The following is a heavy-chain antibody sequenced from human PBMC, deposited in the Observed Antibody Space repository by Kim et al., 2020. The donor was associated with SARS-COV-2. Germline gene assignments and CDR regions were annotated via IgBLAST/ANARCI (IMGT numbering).Heavy chain of an antibody. CDR2: ISGSDGTT. Sequence: GGSLRLSCAASGFTFYNYAMGWVRQAPGKGLEWVSVISGSDGTTYYADSVKGRFTISRDNSKNTLYLQMNSLRAEDTAVYYCAKARDLNWYFALWGRGTLVTVSS. CDR3: AKARDLNWYFAL. V-gene: IGHV3-23*01. J-gene: IGHJ2*01. CDR1: GFTFYNYA.